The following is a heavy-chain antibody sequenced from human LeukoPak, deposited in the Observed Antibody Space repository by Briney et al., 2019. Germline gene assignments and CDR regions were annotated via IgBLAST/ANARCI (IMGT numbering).Heavy chain of an antibody. CDR2: ISSSSSYI. D-gene: IGHD6-19*01. J-gene: IGHJ4*02. V-gene: IGHV3-21*01. CDR3: ARVGEYSGYASGIAVAGSFDY. Sequence: GGSLRLSCAASGFTFSSYAMSWVRQAPGKGLEWVSSISSSSSYIYYADSVKGRFTISRDNAKNSLYLQMNSLRAEDTAVYYCARVGEYSGYASGIAVAGSFDYWGQGTLVTVSS. CDR1: GFTFSSYA.